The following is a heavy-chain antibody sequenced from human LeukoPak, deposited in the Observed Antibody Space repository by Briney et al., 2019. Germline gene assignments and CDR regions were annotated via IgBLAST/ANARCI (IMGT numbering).Heavy chain of an antibody. J-gene: IGHJ5*02. CDR2: IIPIFGTA. D-gene: IGHD3-10*01. CDR1: GGTFSSYA. V-gene: IGHV1-69*01. Sequence: SVKVSCKASGGTFSSYAISWVRQAPGQGLEWMGGIIPIFGTANYAQKFQGRVTITADESTSTAYMELSSLRSEDTAVYYCARDQRMVRGRPWFDPWGQGTLVTVSS. CDR3: ARDQRMVRGRPWFDP.